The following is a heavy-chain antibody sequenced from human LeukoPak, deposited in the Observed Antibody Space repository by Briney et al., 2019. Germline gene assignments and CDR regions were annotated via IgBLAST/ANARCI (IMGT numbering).Heavy chain of an antibody. CDR3: ARRRYHDSDGYWYYFDF. CDR2: MFYSGST. J-gene: IGHJ4*02. CDR1: GDSISSYY. Sequence: PSETLSLTCTVSGDSISSYYWNWIRQPPGRGLEWIGQMFYSGSTNYNPSLNSRVTLSLDTSKNQFSLRLSSVTAADTAVYYCARRRYHDSDGYWYYFDFWGQGTLVTVSS. D-gene: IGHD3-22*01. V-gene: IGHV4-59*08.